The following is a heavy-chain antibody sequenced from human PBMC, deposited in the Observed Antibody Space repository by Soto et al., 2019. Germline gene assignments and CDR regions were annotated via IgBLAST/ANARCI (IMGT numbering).Heavy chain of an antibody. J-gene: IGHJ5*02. CDR3: ARGTYYYDSSGYPQLDP. CDR2: IYYSGST. CDR1: GGSISPHY. D-gene: IGHD3-22*01. V-gene: IGHV4-59*08. Sequence: SETLSLTCTVSGGSISPHYWSWIRQPPGKGLEWIGFIYYSGSTNYNPSLKSRATISVDMSQNQFSLKLSSVTAADTAVYYCARGTYYYDSSGYPQLDPWGQGTLVTVS.